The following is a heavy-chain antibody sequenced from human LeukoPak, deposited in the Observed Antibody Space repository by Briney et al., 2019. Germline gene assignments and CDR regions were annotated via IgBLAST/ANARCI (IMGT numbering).Heavy chain of an antibody. V-gene: IGHV1-46*01. CDR3: ARDPGKAAAASTWGAFHI. Sequence: ASVKVSCKASGYTFTSYYMHWLRQAPGQGLEWMGIINPSGGSTSYAQKFQGRVTMTRDTSTSTVYMELSSLRSEDTAVYYCARDPGKAAAASTWGAFHIWGQGTMVTVSS. J-gene: IGHJ3*02. CDR1: GYTFTSYY. D-gene: IGHD6-13*01. CDR2: INPSGGST.